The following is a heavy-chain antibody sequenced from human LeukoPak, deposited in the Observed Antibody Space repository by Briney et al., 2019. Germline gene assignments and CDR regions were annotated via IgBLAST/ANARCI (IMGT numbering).Heavy chain of an antibody. Sequence: GRSLRLSCAASGFTFSSYGMHWVRQAPGKGLEWVAVIWYDGSNKYYADSVKGRFTISRDNSKNTLYLQMNSLRAEDTAVYYCARHDCSGGSCYNQAYYCYYGMDVWGQGTTVTVSS. CDR2: IWYDGSNK. J-gene: IGHJ6*02. CDR1: GFTFSSYG. CDR3: ARHDCSGGSCYNQAYYCYYGMDV. V-gene: IGHV3-33*01. D-gene: IGHD2-15*01.